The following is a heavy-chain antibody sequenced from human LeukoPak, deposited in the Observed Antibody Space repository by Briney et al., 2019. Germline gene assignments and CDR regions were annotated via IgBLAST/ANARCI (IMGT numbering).Heavy chain of an antibody. V-gene: IGHV4-31*03. CDR1: SGSISSGGYY. D-gene: IGHD2-15*01. CDR3: ARVLELGYCSGGSCYSFDAFDI. CDR2: IYYSGST. Sequence: SETLSLTCTVSSGSISSGGYYWSWIRQHPGKGLEWIGYIYYSGSTYYNPSLKSRVTISVDTSKNQFSLKLSSVTAADTAVYYCARVLELGYCSGGSCYSFDAFDIWGQGTMVTVSS. J-gene: IGHJ3*02.